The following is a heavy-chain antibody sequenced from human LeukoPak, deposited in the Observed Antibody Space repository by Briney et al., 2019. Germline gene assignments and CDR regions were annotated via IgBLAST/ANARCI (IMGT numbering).Heavy chain of an antibody. D-gene: IGHD3-16*02. Sequence: PSETLSLTCAVYGGSFSGYYWSWIRQPPGKGLEWIGEINHSGSTNYNPSLKSRVTISVDTSKNQFSLKLSSVTAADTAVYYCGRLYVWGSYRYRGDYWGQGTLVTVSS. CDR3: GRLYVWGSYRYRGDY. J-gene: IGHJ4*02. CDR1: GGSFSGYY. V-gene: IGHV4-34*01. CDR2: INHSGST.